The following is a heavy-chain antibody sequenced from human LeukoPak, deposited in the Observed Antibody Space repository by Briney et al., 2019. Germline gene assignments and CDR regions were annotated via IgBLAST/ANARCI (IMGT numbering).Heavy chain of an antibody. CDR1: GYTFTTYG. V-gene: IGHV1-18*01. D-gene: IGHD6-13*01. CDR2: IATYGGNR. Sequence: GASVKVSCKASGYTFTTYGINWVRQAPGQGLEWMGWIATYGGNRKYAQNVQDRVTMTTETSTSTAYLELRNLRSDDTAVDYCATDGRRHWDTSSWYLGNWFDSWGQGTVVTVSS. CDR3: ATDGRRHWDTSSWYLGNWFDS. J-gene: IGHJ5*01.